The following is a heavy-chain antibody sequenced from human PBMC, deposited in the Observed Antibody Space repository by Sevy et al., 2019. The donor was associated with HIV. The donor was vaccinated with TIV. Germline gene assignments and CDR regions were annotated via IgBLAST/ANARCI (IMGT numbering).Heavy chain of an antibody. Sequence: GESLKISCKGSGYSFTSYWIGWVRQMPGKGLEWMGIIYPGDSDTRYSPSFQGQVTISAAKSISTAYLQWSSLKASDTAMYYCARHYSGYYDSSGYYVEYFQHWGQGTLVTVSS. CDR2: IYPGDSDT. V-gene: IGHV5-51*01. CDR1: GYSFTSYW. D-gene: IGHD3-22*01. J-gene: IGHJ1*01. CDR3: ARHYSGYYDSSGYYVEYFQH.